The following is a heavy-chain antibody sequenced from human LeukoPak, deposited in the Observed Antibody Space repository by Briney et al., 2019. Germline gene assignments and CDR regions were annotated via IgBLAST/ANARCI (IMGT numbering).Heavy chain of an antibody. V-gene: IGHV3-23*01. CDR2: ISGSGGST. J-gene: IGHJ6*03. D-gene: IGHD2-15*01. CDR3: AKVLLRALDFMDV. CDR1: GFTFTSYS. Sequence: GGSLRLSCAASGFTFTSYSMNWVRQAPGKGLEWVSAISGSGGSTYYADFVKGRFTISRDNSKSTLYLQMNNLRADDTAVYYCAKVLLRALDFMDVWGKGTTVTVSS.